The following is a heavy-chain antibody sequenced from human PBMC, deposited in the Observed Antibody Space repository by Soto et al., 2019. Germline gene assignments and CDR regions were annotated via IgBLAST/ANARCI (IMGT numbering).Heavy chain of an antibody. CDR3: AREIGYYTGDWFDP. J-gene: IGHJ5*02. D-gene: IGHD3-3*01. V-gene: IGHV1-69*13. Sequence: SVKVSCKASGGTFSSYAISWVRQAPGQGLEWMGGIIPIFGTANYAQKFQGRVTITADESTSTAYMELSSLRSEDTAVYYCAREIGYYTGDWFDPWGQGTLVTVS. CDR1: GGTFSSYA. CDR2: IIPIFGTA.